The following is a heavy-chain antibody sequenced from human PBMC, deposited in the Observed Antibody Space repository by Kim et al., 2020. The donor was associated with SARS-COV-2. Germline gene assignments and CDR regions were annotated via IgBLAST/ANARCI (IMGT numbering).Heavy chain of an antibody. V-gene: IGHV3-20*03. CDR2: ST. J-gene: IGHJ5*02. CDR3: AGRDAVGWFDT. D-gene: IGHD1-26*01. Sequence: STANAESVKGRFTISRDNAKNSLYLQMNRLIADDTALYYWAGRDAVGWFDTWGQGTLVTVSS.